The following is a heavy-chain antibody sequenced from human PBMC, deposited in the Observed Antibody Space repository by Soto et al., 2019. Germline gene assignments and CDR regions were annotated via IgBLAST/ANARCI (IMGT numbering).Heavy chain of an antibody. D-gene: IGHD6-6*01. V-gene: IGHV4-31*03. Sequence: SETLSLTCTVSGGSISSGGYYWSWIRQHPGKGLEWIGYIYYSGSTYYNPSLKSRVTISVDTSKNQFSLKLSSVTAADAAVYYCARSSRRVPDYWGQGTLVTVSS. CDR1: GGSISSGGYY. CDR2: IYYSGST. CDR3: ARSSRRVPDY. J-gene: IGHJ4*02.